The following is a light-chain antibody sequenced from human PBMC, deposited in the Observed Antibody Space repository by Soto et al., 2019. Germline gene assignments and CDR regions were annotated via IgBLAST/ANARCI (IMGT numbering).Light chain of an antibody. CDR2: AAS. CDR1: QDTSSY. J-gene: IGKJ1*01. CDR3: HQLNSYPLT. V-gene: IGKV1-9*01. Sequence: IQLTQSPSSLSASVGDRVTITCRASQDTSSYLAWYQQEPGKAPKLLIYAASTLQSGVPSRFSGRGSGTDFTLNISNLQTEDFATYYCHQLNSYPLTFGQGTKVEFK.